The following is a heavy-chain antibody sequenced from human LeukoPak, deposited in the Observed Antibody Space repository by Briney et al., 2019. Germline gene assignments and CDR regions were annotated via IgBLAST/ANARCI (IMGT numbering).Heavy chain of an antibody. D-gene: IGHD3-10*01. J-gene: IGHJ4*02. CDR3: AKAAYYYGSGSYYNPPFDY. CDR2: ISWNSGSI. CDR1: GFTFDDYA. V-gene: IGHV3-9*01. Sequence: GRSLRLSCAASGFTFDDYAMHWVRQAPGKGLEWVSGISWNSGSIGYADSVEGRFTISRDNAKNSLYLQMNSLRAEDTALYYCAKAAYYYGSGSYYNPPFDYWGQGTLVTVSS.